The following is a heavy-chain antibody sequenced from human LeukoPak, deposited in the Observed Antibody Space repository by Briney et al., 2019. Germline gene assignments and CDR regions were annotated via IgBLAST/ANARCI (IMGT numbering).Heavy chain of an antibody. CDR1: GFTFTSYS. CDR3: AKDGVSPVDY. J-gene: IGHJ4*02. V-gene: IGHV3-23*01. CDR2: ISGSGGST. Sequence: GGSLRLSCAASGFTFTSYSITWVRQAPGKGLEWVSAISGSGGSTYYADSVKGRFTISRDNSKNTLYLQMNSLRAEDTAVYYCAKDGVSPVDYWGQGTLVTVSS. D-gene: IGHD3-3*01.